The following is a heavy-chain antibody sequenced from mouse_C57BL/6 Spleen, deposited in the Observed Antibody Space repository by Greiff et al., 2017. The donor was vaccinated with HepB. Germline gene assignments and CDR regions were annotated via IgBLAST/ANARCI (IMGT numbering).Heavy chain of an antibody. CDR2: IDPSDSYT. Sequence: QVQLQQPGAELVRPGTSVKLSRKASGYTFTSYWMHWVKQRPGQGLEWIGVIDPSDSYTNYNQKFKGKATLTVDTSSSTAYMQLSSLTSEDSAVYYCARFGSSFDYWGQGTTLTVSS. V-gene: IGHV1-59*01. CDR1: GYTFTSYW. J-gene: IGHJ2*01. CDR3: ARFGSSFDY. D-gene: IGHD6-1*01.